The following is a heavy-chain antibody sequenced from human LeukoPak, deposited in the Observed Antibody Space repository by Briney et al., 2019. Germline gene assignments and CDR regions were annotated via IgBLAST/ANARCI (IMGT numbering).Heavy chain of an antibody. V-gene: IGHV3-48*03. CDR2: ISSSGSPI. Sequence: GGSLRLSYAASGFTFRAYQMSWVRQVPGKGLEWVSYISSSGSPIYYADSVKGRFTISRDNAENSLYLQMNSLRVEDTALYYCARQASGDGYNFDYWGQGTLVTVSS. CDR3: ARQASGDGYNFDY. D-gene: IGHD5-24*01. CDR1: GFTFRAYQ. J-gene: IGHJ4*02.